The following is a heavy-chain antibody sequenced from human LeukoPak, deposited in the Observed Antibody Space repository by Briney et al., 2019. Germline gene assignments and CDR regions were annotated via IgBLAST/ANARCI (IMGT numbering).Heavy chain of an antibody. V-gene: IGHV3-23*01. CDR3: AKDYRYGSA. D-gene: IGHD6-19*01. CDR2: ISDSGDGT. Sequence: GGSLRLSCAASGFTFRTYAMSWVRQAPGKGLEWVSGISDSGDGTYYAESVRGRFTISRDNSKNTLYLQMNSLGAEDTALYYCAKDYRYGSAWGPGTLVVVSS. CDR1: GFTFRTYA. J-gene: IGHJ5*02.